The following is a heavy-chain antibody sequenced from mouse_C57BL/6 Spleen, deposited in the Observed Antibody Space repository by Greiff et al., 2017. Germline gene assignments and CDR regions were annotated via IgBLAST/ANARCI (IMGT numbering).Heavy chain of an antibody. CDR3: ARVVYSAFDY. D-gene: IGHD2-12*01. CDR2: IDPNSGGT. V-gene: IGHV1-72*01. CDR1: GYTFTSYW. J-gene: IGHJ2*01. Sequence: QVQLQQPGAELVKPGASVKMSCKASGYTFTSYWMHWVKQRPGRGLERIGRIDPNSGGTKYNEKFKSKATLTVDKPASTAYMQLSSLTSEDSAVYYCARVVYSAFDYWGQGTTLTVSS.